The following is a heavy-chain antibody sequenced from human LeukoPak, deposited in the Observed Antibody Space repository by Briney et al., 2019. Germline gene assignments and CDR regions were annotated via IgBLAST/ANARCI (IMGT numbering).Heavy chain of an antibody. V-gene: IGHV5-51*01. CDR2: IYPGDSDN. Sequence: GESLKISCKGSGYSFTSYWSGWVRQMPGKGLEWMGSIYPGDSDNRYSPSFQVQVTISADKSISTAYLQWSSLKASDTAVYYCARRALEGYYFDYWGQGTLVTVSS. CDR1: GYSFTSYW. J-gene: IGHJ4*02. CDR3: ARRALEGYYFDY. D-gene: IGHD3-16*01.